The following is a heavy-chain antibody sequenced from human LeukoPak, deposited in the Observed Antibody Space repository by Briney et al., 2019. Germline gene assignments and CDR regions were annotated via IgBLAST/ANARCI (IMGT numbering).Heavy chain of an antibody. Sequence: SETLSLTCTVSGGSISSYYWSWIRQPPGKGLEWIGCIYYSGSTNYNPSLESRVTISVDTSKNQFSLKLSSVTAADTAVYYCVRGYSGYDHTFDYWGQGTLVTVSS. CDR3: VRGYSGYDHTFDY. D-gene: IGHD5-12*01. J-gene: IGHJ4*02. CDR1: GGSISSYY. CDR2: IYYSGST. V-gene: IGHV4-59*01.